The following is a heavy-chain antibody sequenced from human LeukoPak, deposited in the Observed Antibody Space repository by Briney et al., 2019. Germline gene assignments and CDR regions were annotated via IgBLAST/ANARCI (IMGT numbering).Heavy chain of an antibody. J-gene: IGHJ5*02. D-gene: IGHD2-2*01. V-gene: IGHV1-18*01. CDR2: IRAYNGNT. CDR3: ASQRRLGYCSSTSCYYSNWFDP. Sequence: GASVKVSCKASGYTFTSYGISWVRQAPGQGLEWMGWIRAYNGNTNYAQKLQGRVTMTTDTSTSTAYMELRSLRSDDTAVYYCASQRRLGYCSSTSCYYSNWFDPRGQGTLVTVSS. CDR1: GYTFTSYG.